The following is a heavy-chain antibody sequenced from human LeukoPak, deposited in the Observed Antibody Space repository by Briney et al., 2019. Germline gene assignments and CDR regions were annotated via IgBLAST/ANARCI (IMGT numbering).Heavy chain of an antibody. V-gene: IGHV3-38-3*01. CDR3: AKEVRFLEWLPQTFDY. CDR1: GFTVSSNE. J-gene: IGHJ4*02. CDR2: ISGGST. Sequence: GGSLRLSCAASGFTVSSNEMSWVRQAPGRGLEWVSSISGGSTYYADSVKGRFTISRDNSKNTLYLQMNSLRAEDTAVYYCAKEVRFLEWLPQTFDYWGQGTLVTVSS. D-gene: IGHD3-3*01.